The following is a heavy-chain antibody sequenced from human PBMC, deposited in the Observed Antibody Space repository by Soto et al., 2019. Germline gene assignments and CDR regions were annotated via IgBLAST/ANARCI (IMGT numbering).Heavy chain of an antibody. CDR2: IIPIFGTA. D-gene: IGHD2-15*01. J-gene: IGHJ4*02. CDR1: GGTSSSYA. V-gene: IGHV1-69*13. CDR3: ARDSWHCSGGSCYSGFSY. Sequence: SVKVSCKASGGTSSSYAISWVRQSPGQGLEWMGGIIPIFGTANYAQKFQGRVTITADESTSTAYMELSSLRSEDTAVYYCARDSWHCSGGSCYSGFSYWGQGTLVTVSS.